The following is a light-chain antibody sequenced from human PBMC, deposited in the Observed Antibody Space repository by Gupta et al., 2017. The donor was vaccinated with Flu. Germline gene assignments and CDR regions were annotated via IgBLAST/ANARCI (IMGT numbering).Light chain of an antibody. J-gene: IGKJ4*01. CDR1: QSISSS. CDR2: DAF. V-gene: IGKV3-11*01. Sequence: STQSPPTLSLSPGERATLSCRASQSISSSLAWYQQKPGRAPILLIYDAFKRATAIPDRFSGSGSGTDFTLTISSLAPEDFAGYYCQSWVTFGGGTKVEI. CDR3: QSWVT.